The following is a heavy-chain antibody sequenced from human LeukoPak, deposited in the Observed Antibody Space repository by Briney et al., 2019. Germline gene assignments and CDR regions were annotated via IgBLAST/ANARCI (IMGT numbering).Heavy chain of an antibody. CDR2: ISSSSSYI. J-gene: IGHJ4*02. CDR1: GFTFSSYS. V-gene: IGHV3-21*01. D-gene: IGHD3-22*01. Sequence: GGSLRLSCAASGFTFSSYSMNWVRQAPGKGREWVSSISSSSSYIYYADSVKGRFTISRDNAKNSLYLQMNSLRAEDTAVYYCARDNPTSNYYDSSGKYRGDYWGQGTLVTVSS. CDR3: ARDNPTSNYYDSSGKYRGDY.